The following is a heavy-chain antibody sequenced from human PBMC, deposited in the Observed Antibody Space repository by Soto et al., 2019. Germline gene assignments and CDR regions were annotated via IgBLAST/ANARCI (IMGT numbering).Heavy chain of an antibody. D-gene: IGHD3-3*02. J-gene: IGHJ5*02. CDR3: ARAISNSPRPGLNWFDP. V-gene: IGHV4-34*01. CDR1: GEFFSGYY. CDR2: ITYSGST. Sequence: SDTLSLTCAVFGEFFSGYYWYWIRQPPGKGLESIGTITYSGSTNYIPTLKSRATISVDPSNNHFSLKLSSVTAADTAVYYCARAISNSPRPGLNWFDPWGQGTLVTVSS.